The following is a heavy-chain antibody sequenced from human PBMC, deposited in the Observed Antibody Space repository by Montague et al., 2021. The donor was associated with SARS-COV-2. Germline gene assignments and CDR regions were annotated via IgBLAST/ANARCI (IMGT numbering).Heavy chain of an antibody. CDR1: GGSISSSSYY. V-gene: IGHV4-39*06. D-gene: IGHD2-2*01. Sequence: SETLSLTCTVSGGSISSSSYYWGWIRQPPGKGLEWIGSIYYRGSTYYNPSLKSRVSISVDTSKNQFTLKLTSVTAADTAMYYCAKEREVVRAARTLVAFDLWGQGTMVTVSS. CDR2: IYYRGST. CDR3: AKEREVVRAARTLVAFDL. J-gene: IGHJ3*01.